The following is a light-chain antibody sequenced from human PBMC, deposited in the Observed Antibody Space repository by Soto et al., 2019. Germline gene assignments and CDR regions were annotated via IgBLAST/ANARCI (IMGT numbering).Light chain of an antibody. CDR2: QVT. CDR3: SSYTDSSNYV. Sequence: QSVLTQPPSASGSPGQSVTISCTGTSSDVGRYSYVSWYQQQPGKAPKLMIYQVTNRPSGVSNRFSGSRSGNTASLTISGLQAEDEADYYCSSYTDSSNYVFGTGTKVTVL. J-gene: IGLJ1*01. CDR1: SSDVGRYSY. V-gene: IGLV2-14*01.